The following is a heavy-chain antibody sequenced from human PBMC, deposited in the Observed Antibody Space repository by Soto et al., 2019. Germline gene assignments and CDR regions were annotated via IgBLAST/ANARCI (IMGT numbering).Heavy chain of an antibody. CDR3: ARGRRSGYYFDE. CDR2: IYYSGST. J-gene: IGHJ4*02. Sequence: PSETLSLTCTVSGGSISSSSYYWGWIRQPPGKGLEWIGSIYYSGSTYYNPSLKSRVTISVDTSKNQFSLKLSSVTAADTAVYFCARGRRSGYYFDEWGQGSLVTVSS. CDR1: GGSISSSSYY. D-gene: IGHD3-22*01. V-gene: IGHV4-39*07.